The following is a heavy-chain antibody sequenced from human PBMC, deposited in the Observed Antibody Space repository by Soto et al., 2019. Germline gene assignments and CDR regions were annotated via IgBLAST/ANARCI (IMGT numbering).Heavy chain of an antibody. Sequence: GGSLRLSCAASGFTFSSYAMHWVRQAPGKGLEWVAVISYNGSNKYYADSVKGRFTISRDNSKNTLYLQMNSLRAEDTAVYYCARDKFGYSSSWYTEYFQHWGQGTLVTVSS. CDR1: GFTFSSYA. D-gene: IGHD6-13*01. CDR2: ISYNGSNK. J-gene: IGHJ1*01. V-gene: IGHV3-30-3*01. CDR3: ARDKFGYSSSWYTEYFQH.